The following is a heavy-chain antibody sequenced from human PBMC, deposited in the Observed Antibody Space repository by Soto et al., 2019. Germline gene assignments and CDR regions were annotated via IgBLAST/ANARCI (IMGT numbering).Heavy chain of an antibody. CDR2: IIPFLGSS. V-gene: IGHV1-69*01. D-gene: IGHD6-6*01. J-gene: IGHJ6*02. CDR1: GGTFSDYT. CDR3: AAKKHRTSSTNYFYNYGMDI. Sequence: QVQLVQSGAEVKRPGSSVKVSCRASGGTFSDYTFSWVRQAPGQGLGWLGGIIPFLGSSNYAHNFQARGPFSADESTATAFMDLSSLRSGDTAVYYCAAKKHRTSSTNYFYNYGMDIWGQGTTVTVSS.